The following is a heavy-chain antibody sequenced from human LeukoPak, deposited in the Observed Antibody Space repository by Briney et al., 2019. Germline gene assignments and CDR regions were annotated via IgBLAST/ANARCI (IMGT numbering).Heavy chain of an antibody. J-gene: IGHJ3*02. Sequence: GGSLRLSCAASGFTFSSYGMHWVRQAPGKGLEWVAFIRYDGSNKYYADSVKGRFTISRDNSKNTLYLQMNSLRAEDTAVYYCAKDLPHYYDSSGPGAFDIWGQGTMVTVSS. CDR1: GFTFSSYG. CDR2: IRYDGSNK. D-gene: IGHD3-22*01. V-gene: IGHV3-30*02. CDR3: AKDLPHYYDSSGPGAFDI.